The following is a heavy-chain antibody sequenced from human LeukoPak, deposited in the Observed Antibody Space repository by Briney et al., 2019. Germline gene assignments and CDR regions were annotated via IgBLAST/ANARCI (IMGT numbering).Heavy chain of an antibody. CDR1: GFTFSSYG. CDR2: IRYDGSSK. V-gene: IGHV3-30*02. J-gene: IGHJ4*02. CDR3: AKDLPPFAGVVVPAGTE. Sequence: GGSLRLSCAASGFTFSSYGMHWVRQAPGKGLEWVAFIRYDGSSKYYADSVKGRFTISRDNSKNTLYLQMNSLRAEDTAVYYCAKDLPPFAGVVVPAGTEWGQGTLVTVSS. D-gene: IGHD2-2*01.